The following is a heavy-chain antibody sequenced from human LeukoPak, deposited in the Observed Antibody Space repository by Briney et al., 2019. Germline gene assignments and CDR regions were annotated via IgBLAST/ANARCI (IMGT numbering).Heavy chain of an antibody. V-gene: IGHV3-30*18. CDR1: GFTFSSYG. D-gene: IGHD3-3*01. J-gene: IGHJ4*02. Sequence: GGSLRLSCAASGFTFSSYGMHWVRQAPGKGLEWVAVISYDGSSKYYADSVKGRFTISRDNSKNTLYLQMNSLRAEDTAVYYCAKELSFWSGYYRGYFDYWGQGTLVTVSS. CDR3: AKELSFWSGYYRGYFDY. CDR2: ISYDGSSK.